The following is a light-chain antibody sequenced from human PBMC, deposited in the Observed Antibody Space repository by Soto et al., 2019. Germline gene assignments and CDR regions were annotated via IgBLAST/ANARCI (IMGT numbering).Light chain of an antibody. J-gene: IGKJ1*01. V-gene: IGKV1-5*03. CDR1: QSISSW. Sequence: DIQMTQSPSTLSASVGDRVTITCRASQSISSWLAWYEQKPGKAPKLLIYKETGLASGVPSRFSGSGSRTEFTLTISSLQPDDFATYSCQPDTIYPWTFGQGTKVEIK. CDR3: QPDTIYPWT. CDR2: KET.